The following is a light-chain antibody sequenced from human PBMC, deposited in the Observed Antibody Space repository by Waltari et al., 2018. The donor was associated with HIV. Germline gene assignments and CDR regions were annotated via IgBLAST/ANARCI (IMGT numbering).Light chain of an antibody. CDR1: QSVRSSN. Sequence: DIVLTQFPGTLSLSPGERATLSCRASQSVRSSNLAWYQQTPGQTPRLVIYGASSRATGIPDWFSGSGSGTDFTLTISRLDPEDFAVYYCQQYGDLPITFGQGTRLEI. CDR3: QQYGDLPIT. CDR2: GAS. J-gene: IGKJ5*01. V-gene: IGKV3-20*01.